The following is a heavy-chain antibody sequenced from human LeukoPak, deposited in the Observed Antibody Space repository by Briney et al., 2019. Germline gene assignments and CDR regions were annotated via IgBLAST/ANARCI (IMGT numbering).Heavy chain of an antibody. Sequence: GGSLRLSCAASGFTFSSYAMSWVRQAPGKGLEWVSAISGSGGSTYYADSVKGRFTISRDNSKNTLYLQMNSLRAEDTAVYYCAKYAPGGYYDSSGYYYEYFQHWGQGTLVTVSS. J-gene: IGHJ1*01. V-gene: IGHV3-23*01. D-gene: IGHD3-22*01. CDR2: ISGSGGST. CDR1: GFTFSSYA. CDR3: AKYAPGGYYDSSGYYYEYFQH.